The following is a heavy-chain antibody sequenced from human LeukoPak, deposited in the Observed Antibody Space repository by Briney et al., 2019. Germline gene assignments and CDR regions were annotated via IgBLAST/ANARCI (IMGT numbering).Heavy chain of an antibody. CDR1: GGSFSGYY. V-gene: IGHV4-34*01. D-gene: IGHD3-22*01. CDR2: INHSGST. Sequence: SSETLSLTCAVYGGSFSGYYWSWIRQPPGKGLEWIGEINHSGSTNYNPSLKSRVTISVDTSKNQFSLKLSSVTAADTAVYYCARGRTKLSYYYDSSGYYYDYWGQGTLVTVSS. CDR3: ARGRTKLSYYYDSSGYYYDY. J-gene: IGHJ4*02.